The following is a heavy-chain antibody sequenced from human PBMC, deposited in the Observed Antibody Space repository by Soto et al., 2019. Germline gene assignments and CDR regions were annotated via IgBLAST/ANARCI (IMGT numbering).Heavy chain of an antibody. D-gene: IGHD3-10*01. Sequence: QVQLVQSGAEVKKPGASVKVSCKASGYTFTSYDINWVRQATGQGLEWMGWMNPNSGNTGYAQKFQGRVTMTRNTSKSTANMELRSLRSEDTAVYHCAGSVLWLGGGWGQGTLVTVSS. V-gene: IGHV1-8*01. CDR2: MNPNSGNT. J-gene: IGHJ4*02. CDR1: GYTFTSYD. CDR3: AGSVLWLGGG.